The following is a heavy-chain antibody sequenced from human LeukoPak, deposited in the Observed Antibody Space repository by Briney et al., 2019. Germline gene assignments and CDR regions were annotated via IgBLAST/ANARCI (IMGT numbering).Heavy chain of an antibody. V-gene: IGHV3-66*01. J-gene: IGHJ3*02. CDR3: ARDRGSGYRDAFDI. CDR1: GFTFSSYS. D-gene: IGHD3-22*01. Sequence: GGSLRLSCAASGFTFSSYSMSWVRQAPGKGLEWVSVIYSGGSTYYADSVKGRFTISRDNSKNTLYLQMNSLRAEDTAVYYCARDRGSGYRDAFDIWGQGTMVTVSS. CDR2: IYSGGST.